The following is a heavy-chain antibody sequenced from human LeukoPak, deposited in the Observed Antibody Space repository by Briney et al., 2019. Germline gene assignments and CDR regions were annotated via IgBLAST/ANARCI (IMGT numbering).Heavy chain of an antibody. Sequence: GSLRLSCAASGFTFNNYAMSWVRQAPGEGLEWVSSISGIGGTTNYADSVKGRFTISRDNSKNTLDLQMHSLRAEDTAVYYCAKYHYDSSGYFRWFDPWGQGTLVTVSS. J-gene: IGHJ5*02. CDR3: AKYHYDSSGYFRWFDP. CDR1: GFTFNNYA. CDR2: ISGIGGTT. D-gene: IGHD3-22*01. V-gene: IGHV3-23*01.